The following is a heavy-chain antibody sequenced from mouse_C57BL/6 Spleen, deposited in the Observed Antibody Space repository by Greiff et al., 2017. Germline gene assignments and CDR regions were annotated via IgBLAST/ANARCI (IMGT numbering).Heavy chain of an antibody. CDR1: GYAFSSSW. CDR3: ARQLGRGDYYAMDY. CDR2: IYPGDGDT. V-gene: IGHV1-82*01. D-gene: IGHD4-1*02. Sequence: ESGPELVKPGASVKISCKASGYAFSSSWMNWVKQRPGKGLEWIGRIYPGDGDTNYNGKFKGKATLTADKSSSTAYMQLSSLTSEDSAVYFCARQLGRGDYYAMDYWGQGTSVTVSS. J-gene: IGHJ4*01.